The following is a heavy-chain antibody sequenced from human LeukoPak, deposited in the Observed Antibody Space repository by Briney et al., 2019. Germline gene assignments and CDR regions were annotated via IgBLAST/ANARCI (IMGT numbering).Heavy chain of an antibody. CDR1: GSYW. J-gene: IGHJ4*02. CDR2: INSDGSWT. V-gene: IGHV3-74*01. D-gene: IGHD3-22*01. CDR3: AKDFGGYDSSGYPNY. Sequence: PGGSLRLSCAASGSYWMHWVRQAPGKGLVWVSHINSDGSWTSYADSVKGRFTISKDNAKNTVYLQMNSLRAEDTAVYYCAKDFGGYDSSGYPNYWGQGTLVTVSS.